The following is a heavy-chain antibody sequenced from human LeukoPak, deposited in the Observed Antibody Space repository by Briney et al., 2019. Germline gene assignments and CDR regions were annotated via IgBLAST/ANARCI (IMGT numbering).Heavy chain of an antibody. CDR3: ARRENDYVWGSYPNFDY. CDR2: IYYSGST. Sequence: PGGSLRLSCAASGFTFSSYAMSWVRQALGKGLEWIGSIYYSGSTYYNPSLKSRVTISVDTSKNQFSLKLSSVTAADTAVYYCARRENDYVWGSYPNFDYWGQGTLVTVSS. J-gene: IGHJ4*02. V-gene: IGHV4-39*01. CDR1: GFTFSSYA. D-gene: IGHD3-16*02.